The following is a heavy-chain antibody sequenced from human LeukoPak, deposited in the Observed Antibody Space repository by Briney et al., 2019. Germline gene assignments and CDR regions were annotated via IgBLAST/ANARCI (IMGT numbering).Heavy chain of an antibody. Sequence: SETLSLTCTVSGGSISSSSYYWGWIRQPPGKGLEWIGSIYYSGSTYYNPSLKSRVTISVDTSKNQFSLKLSSVTAADTAVYYCARFNYYDSSGQSWGQGTLVTVPS. V-gene: IGHV4-39*01. D-gene: IGHD3-22*01. CDR1: GGSISSSSYY. J-gene: IGHJ4*02. CDR3: ARFNYYDSSGQS. CDR2: IYYSGST.